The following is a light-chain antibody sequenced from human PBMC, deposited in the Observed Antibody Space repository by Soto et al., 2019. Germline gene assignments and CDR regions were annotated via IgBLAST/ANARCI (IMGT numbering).Light chain of an antibody. Sequence: QSALTQPRSVSGSLGQSVTISCTGTSSDVGTYNYVSWYQQHPGKAPKVMIYDVSERPSGVPDRFSGSKSGNMASLTISGLQAEDEADYYCCSYAGSPRYVLGTGTQLTVL. J-gene: IGLJ1*01. CDR1: SSDVGTYNY. CDR2: DVS. CDR3: CSYAGSPRYV. V-gene: IGLV2-11*01.